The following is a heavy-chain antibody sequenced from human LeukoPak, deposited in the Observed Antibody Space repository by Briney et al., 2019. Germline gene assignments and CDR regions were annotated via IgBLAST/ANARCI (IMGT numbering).Heavy chain of an antibody. V-gene: IGHV3-30-3*01. CDR1: GFTFSSYA. CDR2: ISYDGSNK. D-gene: IGHD7-27*01. Sequence: GGSLRLSCAASGFTFSSYAMHWVRQAPGKGLEWVAVISYDGSNKYYADSVKGRFTISRDNSKNTLYLQMNSLGAEDTAVYYCARDGESPYWGQGTLVTVSS. J-gene: IGHJ4*02. CDR3: ARDGESPY.